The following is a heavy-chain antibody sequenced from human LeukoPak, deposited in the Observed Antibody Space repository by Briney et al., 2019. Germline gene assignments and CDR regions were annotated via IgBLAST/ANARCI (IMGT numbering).Heavy chain of an antibody. CDR2: ISGSGGST. CDR1: GFTFSSYA. Sequence: GGSLRLSCAASGFTFSSYAMSWVRQAPGKGLEWVSAISGSGGSTYYADSVKGRFTISRDNSKNTLYLQMNSLRAEDTAVYYCAKSPRIHDSSGYYEPDYWGQGTLVTVSS. J-gene: IGHJ4*02. V-gene: IGHV3-23*01. CDR3: AKSPRIHDSSGYYEPDY. D-gene: IGHD3-22*01.